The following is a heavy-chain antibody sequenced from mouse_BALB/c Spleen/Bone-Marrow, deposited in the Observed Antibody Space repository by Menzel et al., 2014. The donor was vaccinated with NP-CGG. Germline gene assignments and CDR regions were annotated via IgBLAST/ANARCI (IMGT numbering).Heavy chain of an antibody. CDR3: ARLNYYGNLFV. D-gene: IGHD1-1*01. CDR1: GFDFSRYR. CDR2: INPDSSTI. Sequence: EVKLVESGGGLVQPGGSLKLSRAASGFDFSRYRMSWVRQAPGKGLEWIGEINPDSSTIDYTPSLKDKFIISRDNAKNTLYLQMSKVRSEDTALYYCARLNYYGNLFVWGAGTTVTVSS. J-gene: IGHJ1*01. V-gene: IGHV4-1*02.